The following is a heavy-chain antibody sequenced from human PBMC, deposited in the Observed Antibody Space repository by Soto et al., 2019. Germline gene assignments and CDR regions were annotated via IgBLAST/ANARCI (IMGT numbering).Heavy chain of an antibody. CDR3: ARGLGSPFIAAAAKNWFDP. CDR2: INHSGST. CDR1: GGSFSGYY. D-gene: IGHD6-13*01. V-gene: IGHV4-34*01. J-gene: IGHJ5*02. Sequence: QVQLQQWGAGLLKPSETLSLTCAVYGGSFSGYYWSWIRQPPGKGLEWIGEINHSGSTNYNPSLKSRVTISVDTSKNQFSLKLSSVTAADTAVYYCARGLGSPFIAAAAKNWFDPWGQGTLVTVSS.